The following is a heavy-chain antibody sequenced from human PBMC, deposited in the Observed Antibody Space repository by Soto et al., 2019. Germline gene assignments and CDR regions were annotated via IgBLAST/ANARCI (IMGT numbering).Heavy chain of an antibody. CDR3: ARFWAVAGKGPISYGMDV. V-gene: IGHV3-21*01. CDR1: GFTSSSYS. J-gene: IGHJ6*02. D-gene: IGHD6-19*01. Sequence: PGGSLRLSCAASGFTSSSYSMNWVRQAPGEGLEWVSSISSSSSYIYYADSVKGRFTISRNNAKNAVYLQMNSLRAEDTAVYYCARFWAVAGKGPISYGMDVWGQGTTVTVSS. CDR2: ISSSSSYI.